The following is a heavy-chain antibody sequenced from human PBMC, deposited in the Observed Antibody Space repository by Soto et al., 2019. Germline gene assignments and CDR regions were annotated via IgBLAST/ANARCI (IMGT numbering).Heavy chain of an antibody. CDR2: ISYDGSNK. CDR1: GFTFSSYG. Sequence: GGSLRLSCAASGFTFSSYGMHWVRQAPGKGLEWVAVISYDGSNKYYADSVKGRFTISRDNSKNTLYLQMNSLRAEDTAAYYCANPGALDYWGQGTLVTVPS. D-gene: IGHD1-26*01. J-gene: IGHJ4*02. V-gene: IGHV3-30*18. CDR3: ANPGALDY.